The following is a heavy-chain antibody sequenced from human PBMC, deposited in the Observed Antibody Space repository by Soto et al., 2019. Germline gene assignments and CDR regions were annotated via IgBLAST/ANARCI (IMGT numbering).Heavy chain of an antibody. J-gene: IGHJ3*02. V-gene: IGHV1-18*01. CDR3: ARDCFMYSSGWYCAFDI. Sequence: ASVKVSCKASGYTFTSYGISWVRQAPGQGLEWMGWISAYNGNTNYAQKLQGRVTMTTDTSTSTAYMELRSLRSDDTAVYYCARDCFMYSSGWYCAFDIWGQGTMVTVSS. CDR2: ISAYNGNT. D-gene: IGHD6-19*01. CDR1: GYTFTSYG.